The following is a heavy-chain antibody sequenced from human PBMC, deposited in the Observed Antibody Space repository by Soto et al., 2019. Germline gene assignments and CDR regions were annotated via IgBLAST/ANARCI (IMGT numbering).Heavy chain of an antibody. CDR1: GFTFSSYG. CDR3: AKSLLLKTVTTTGS. Sequence: QVQLVESGGGVVQPGRSLRLSCAASGFTFSSYGMHWVRQAPGKGLEWVAVISYDGNNKYYADSVKGRFTISRDNLKNRLNPQLSSLRAGDTAVYYNAKSLLLKTVTTTGSWGQGTLVAVSS. CDR2: ISYDGNNK. D-gene: IGHD4-17*01. J-gene: IGHJ4*02. V-gene: IGHV3-30*18.